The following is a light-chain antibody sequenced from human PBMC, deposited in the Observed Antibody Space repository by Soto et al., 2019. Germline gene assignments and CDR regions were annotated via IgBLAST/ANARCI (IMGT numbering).Light chain of an antibody. V-gene: IGKV1-39*01. J-gene: IGKJ2*03. CDR1: QRVSTY. Sequence: DILMTQSPSSLSASVGDRVTITCWAGQRVSTYLSWYQQKPGRAPKLLIHGTSKLESGVPLRLSGGGSGTDFTLNISSLQPEDFATYYCQQTYSVPHSFGQGTKVDIK. CDR3: QQTYSVPHS. CDR2: GTS.